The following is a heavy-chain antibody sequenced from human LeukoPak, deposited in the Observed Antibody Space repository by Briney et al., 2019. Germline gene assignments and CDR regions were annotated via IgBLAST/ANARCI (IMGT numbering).Heavy chain of an antibody. V-gene: IGHV4-59*12. CDR2: IYHSGST. D-gene: IGHD3-10*01. J-gene: IGHJ5*02. CDR1: GGSISSYY. Sequence: SETLSLTCTVSGGSISSYYWSWIRQPPGKGLEWIGYIYHSGSTYYSPSLKSRVTISVDRSKNQFSLKLSSVTAADTAVYYCARDTMVRGVKWFDPWGQGTLVTVSS. CDR3: ARDTMVRGVKWFDP.